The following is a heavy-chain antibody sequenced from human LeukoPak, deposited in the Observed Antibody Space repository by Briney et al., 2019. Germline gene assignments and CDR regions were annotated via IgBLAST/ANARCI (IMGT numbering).Heavy chain of an antibody. V-gene: IGHV3-30*04. Sequence: GGSLRLSCAASGFTFSSYAMHWVRQAPGKGLEWVAVISYDGSNKYYADSVKGRFTISRDNSKNTLYLQMNSLRAEDTAVYYCAKDSPGGYSSSSLGYWGQGTLVTVSS. CDR1: GFTFSSYA. CDR3: AKDSPGGYSSSSLGY. J-gene: IGHJ4*02. CDR2: ISYDGSNK. D-gene: IGHD6-6*01.